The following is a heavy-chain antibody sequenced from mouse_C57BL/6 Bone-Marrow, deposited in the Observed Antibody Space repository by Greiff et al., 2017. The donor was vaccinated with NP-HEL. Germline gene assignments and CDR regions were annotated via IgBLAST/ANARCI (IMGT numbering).Heavy chain of an antibody. J-gene: IGHJ3*01. D-gene: IGHD2-1*01. CDR1: GYTFTSYG. CDR3: AGNWCAY. V-gene: IGHV1-81*01. CDR2: IYPRSGNT. Sequence: QVQLKQSGAELARPGASVKLSCKASGYTFTSYGISWVKQRTGQGLEWIGEIYPRSGNTYYNEKFKGKATLTADKSSSTAYMELRSLTSEDSAVYFCAGNWCAYWGQGTLVTVSA.